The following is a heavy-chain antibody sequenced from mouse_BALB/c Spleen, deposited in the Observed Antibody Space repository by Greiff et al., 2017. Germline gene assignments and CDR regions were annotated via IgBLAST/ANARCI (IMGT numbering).Heavy chain of an antibody. V-gene: IGHV7-3*02. Sequence: EVHLVESGGGLVQPGGSLRLSCATSGFTFTDYYMSWVRQPPGKALEWLGFIRNKANGYTTEYSASVKGRFTISRDNSQSILYLQMNTLRAEDSATYYCARDGYGNYVGYFDYWGQGTTLTVSS. CDR2: IRNKANGYTT. D-gene: IGHD2-10*02. J-gene: IGHJ2*01. CDR1: GFTFTDYY. CDR3: ARDGYGNYVGYFDY.